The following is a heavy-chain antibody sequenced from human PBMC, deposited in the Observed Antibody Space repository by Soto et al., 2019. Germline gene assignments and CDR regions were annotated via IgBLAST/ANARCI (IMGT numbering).Heavy chain of an antibody. D-gene: IGHD3-3*01. V-gene: IGHV4-4*02. J-gene: IGHJ6*02. CDR1: GGSISSSNW. CDR3: ARVNLEWLNYYYGMDV. Sequence: SETLSLTCAVSGGSISSSNWWSWVRQPPGKGLEWIGEIYHSGSTNYNPSLKSRVTISVDKSKNQFSLKLSSVTAADTAVYYCARVNLEWLNYYYGMDVWGQGTTVTVSS. CDR2: IYHSGST.